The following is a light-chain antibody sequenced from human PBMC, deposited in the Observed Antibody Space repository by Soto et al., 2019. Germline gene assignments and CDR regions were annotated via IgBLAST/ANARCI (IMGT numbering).Light chain of an antibody. CDR3: QQLNNYPRT. Sequence: DIQLTQSPSFLSASVGDRVTITCRASQGISSYLAWYQQKPGKAPKLLISTASTLQSGVPSRFSGSGSGTECTLTISSLQPEDFATYYCQQLNNYPRTFGQGTKVDI. CDR1: QGISSY. CDR2: TAS. V-gene: IGKV1-9*01. J-gene: IGKJ1*01.